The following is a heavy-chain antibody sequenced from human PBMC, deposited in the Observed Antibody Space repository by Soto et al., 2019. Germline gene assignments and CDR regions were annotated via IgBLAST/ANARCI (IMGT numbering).Heavy chain of an antibody. CDR2: ISSSSSYI. J-gene: IGHJ2*01. Sequence: EVQLVESGGGLVKPGGSLRLSCAASGFTFSSYSMNWVRQAPGKGLEWVSSISSSSSYIYYADSVKGRFTISRDNAKNSLYLQMNSLRAEVTAVYYCARDHGSQYGDQRYFDLWGRGTLVTVSS. CDR1: GFTFSSYS. CDR3: ARDHGSQYGDQRYFDL. D-gene: IGHD4-17*01. V-gene: IGHV3-21*01.